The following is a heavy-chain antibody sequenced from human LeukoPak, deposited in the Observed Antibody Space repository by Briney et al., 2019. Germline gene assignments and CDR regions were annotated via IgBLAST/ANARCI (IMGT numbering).Heavy chain of an antibody. D-gene: IGHD2-21*01. Sequence: SETLSLTCTVSGGSISSYYWSWVRQPPGKGLEGVGYIYYSGSTNYTPSLKSRVTISVDTSKNQFSLKLSSVTAADTAVYYCAIVPRSGEIDYWGQGTLVTVSS. CDR1: GGSISSYY. CDR2: IYYSGST. J-gene: IGHJ4*02. CDR3: AIVPRSGEIDY. V-gene: IGHV4-59*01.